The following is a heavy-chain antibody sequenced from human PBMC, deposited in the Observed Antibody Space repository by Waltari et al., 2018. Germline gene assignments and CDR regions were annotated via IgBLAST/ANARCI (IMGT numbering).Heavy chain of an antibody. D-gene: IGHD6-19*01. Sequence: QVQLVESGGGVVQPGGSLRLSCAASGFPFRSYGMHWVRPAPGKGLEWVAFIRYDGSNKYYADSVKGRFTISRDNSKNTLYLQMNSLRAEDTAVYYCAKDHGPFSIAVAGRRSDYWGQGTLVTVSS. CDR2: IRYDGSNK. CDR1: GFPFRSYG. CDR3: AKDHGPFSIAVAGRRSDY. V-gene: IGHV3-30*02. J-gene: IGHJ4*02.